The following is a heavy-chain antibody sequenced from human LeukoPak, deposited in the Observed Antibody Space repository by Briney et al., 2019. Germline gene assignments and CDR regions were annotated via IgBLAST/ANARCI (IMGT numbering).Heavy chain of an antibody. CDR1: GFTFSSYG. CDR3: ARPYGSGSYFDY. Sequence: WGSLRLSCAASGFTFSSYGMHWVRQAPGKGLEWVAVISYDGSNKYYADSVKGRFTISRDNSKNTLYLQMNSLRAEDTAVYYCARPYGSGSYFDYWGQGTLVTVSS. V-gene: IGHV3-30*03. CDR2: ISYDGSNK. D-gene: IGHD3-10*01. J-gene: IGHJ4*02.